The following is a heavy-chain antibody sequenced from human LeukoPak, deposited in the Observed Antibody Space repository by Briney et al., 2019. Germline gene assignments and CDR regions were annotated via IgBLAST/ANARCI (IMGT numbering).Heavy chain of an antibody. CDR1: GYTFTGYY. V-gene: IGHV1-2*02. D-gene: IGHD3-9*01. J-gene: IGHJ4*02. CDR2: INPNSGGT. Sequence: GASVKVSCKASGYTFTGYYMHWVRQAPGQGLEWMGWINPNSGGTNYAQKFQGRVTITRNTSISTAYMELSSLRSEDTAVYYCARNDILTGYTFDYWGQGTLVTVSS. CDR3: ARNDILTGYTFDY.